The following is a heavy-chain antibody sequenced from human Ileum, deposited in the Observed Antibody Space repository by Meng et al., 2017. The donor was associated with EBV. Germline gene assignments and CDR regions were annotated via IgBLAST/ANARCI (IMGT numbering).Heavy chain of an antibody. Sequence: VSLVQFEAEVKKPGASVKVSCQAAGYTFTSSSMNWVRHAPGQGLEWMGWININTGNPTYAQGFTGRFVFSLDTSVSTAYLQIDSLKADDTAVYYCARGNGWRFDYWGQGTLVTVSS. CDR1: GYTFTSSS. V-gene: IGHV7-4-1*01. CDR2: ININTGNP. J-gene: IGHJ4*02. D-gene: IGHD6-19*01. CDR3: ARGNGWRFDY.